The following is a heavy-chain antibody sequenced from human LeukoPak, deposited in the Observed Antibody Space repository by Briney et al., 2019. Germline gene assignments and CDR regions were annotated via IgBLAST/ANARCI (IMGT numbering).Heavy chain of an antibody. J-gene: IGHJ4*02. CDR3: AKRIGGVNSFDH. D-gene: IGHD3-16*01. CDR1: GFAFSTYA. Sequence: GSLRLSCAASGFAFSTYAMSWVRQAPGKGLEWVSAISGNGVSTYYADSVKGRFIISRDNSKNTLYLQMNSLRAEDTAVYYCAKRIGGVNSFDHWGQGTLVTVSS. CDR2: ISGNGVST. V-gene: IGHV3-23*01.